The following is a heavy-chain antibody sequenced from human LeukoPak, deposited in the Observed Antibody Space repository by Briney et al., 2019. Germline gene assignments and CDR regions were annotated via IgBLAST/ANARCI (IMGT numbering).Heavy chain of an antibody. D-gene: IGHD6-13*01. V-gene: IGHV4-61*02. CDR1: GGSISSGSYY. J-gene: IGHJ6*03. CDR2: IYTSGST. CDR3: ARDSSPRAPGLYYYYYYYMDV. Sequence: PSETLSLTCTVSGGSISSGSYYWSWIRQPAGKGLEWIGRIYTSGSTNYNPSLKSRVTISVDTSKNQFSLKLSSVTAADTAVYYCARDSSPRAPGLYYYYYYYMDVWGKGTTVTVSS.